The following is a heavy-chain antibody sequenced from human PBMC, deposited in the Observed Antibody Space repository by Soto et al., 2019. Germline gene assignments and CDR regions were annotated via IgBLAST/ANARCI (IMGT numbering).Heavy chain of an antibody. CDR3: ARSYSSSLGFFY. D-gene: IGHD6-6*01. CDR1: GGTFSSYA. Sequence: GASVKVSCKASGGTFSSYAISWVRQAPGQGLEWMGGIIPIFGTANYAQKFQGRVTITADESTSTAYMELSSLRSEDTAVYYCARSYSSSLGFFYWGQGTLVTVSS. J-gene: IGHJ4*02. V-gene: IGHV1-69*13. CDR2: IIPIFGTA.